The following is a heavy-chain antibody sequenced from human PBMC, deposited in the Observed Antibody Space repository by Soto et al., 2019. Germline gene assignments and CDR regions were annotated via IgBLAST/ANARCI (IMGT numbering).Heavy chain of an antibody. Sequence: SETLSLTCGVSDDSTRSRYWWTWVRRPPGRGLQWIGEVNQSGTSNYNPSFKSRLTMSIDRTRNQFSLKLSSVTAADMAVYYCARGGGYDSFDYWGQGVLVTVSS. J-gene: IGHJ4*02. CDR2: VNQSGTS. CDR1: DDSTRSRYW. D-gene: IGHD5-12*01. CDR3: ARGGGYDSFDY. V-gene: IGHV4-4*02.